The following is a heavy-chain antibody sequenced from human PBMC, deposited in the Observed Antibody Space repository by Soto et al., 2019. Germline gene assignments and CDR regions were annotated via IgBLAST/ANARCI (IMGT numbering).Heavy chain of an antibody. J-gene: IGHJ4*02. Sequence: EVQLVESGGDLVQPGGSLRLSCAASGFTFSTYSMNWVRQAPGKGLEWVSSISSSSTIYYADSVKGRFTISRDNVQNSLYLRMHSLRAGDTAVYYCARERGSGWPFDYWGQGTLVTVSS. V-gene: IGHV3-48*01. CDR3: ARERGSGWPFDY. D-gene: IGHD6-19*01. CDR2: ISSSSTI. CDR1: GFTFSTYS.